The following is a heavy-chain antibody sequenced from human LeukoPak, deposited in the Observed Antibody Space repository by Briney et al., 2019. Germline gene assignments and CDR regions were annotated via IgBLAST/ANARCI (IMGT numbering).Heavy chain of an antibody. J-gene: IGHJ4*02. CDR3: ARVLRARSGCHAKREPRYYYFDY. D-gene: IGHD6-19*01. CDR2: IYHSGGT. Sequence: SETLSLTCTVSGGSISSSNWWSWVRQPPGKGLGWIGVIYHSGGTNYNPSLKSRVTISVDKSKNKFSLQMSSVSAADTAVYYCARVLRARSGCHAKREPRYYYFDYWGQGTLVTVSS. V-gene: IGHV4-4*02. CDR1: GGSISSSNW.